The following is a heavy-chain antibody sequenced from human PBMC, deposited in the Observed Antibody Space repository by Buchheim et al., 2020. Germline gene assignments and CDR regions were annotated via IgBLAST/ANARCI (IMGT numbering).Heavy chain of an antibody. J-gene: IGHJ4*02. CDR3: VRVLGGFSFGSRNFDH. CDR2: MNPGRGST. D-gene: IGHD3-16*01. Sequence: QVQLLQSGAEVKKPGASVKVSCKASGYTFNTYDINWVRQATGQGLEWMGWMNPGRGSTGYAQKFQGRVTMTRDTSINTAYMELSSLTSEDTAIYYCVRVLGGFSFGSRNFDHWGQGTL. V-gene: IGHV1-8*01. CDR1: GYTFNTYD.